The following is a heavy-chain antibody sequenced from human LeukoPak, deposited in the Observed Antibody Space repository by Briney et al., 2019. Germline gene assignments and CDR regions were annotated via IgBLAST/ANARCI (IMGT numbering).Heavy chain of an antibody. Sequence: GGPLRLSCAASGFTFSSYGMHWVRQAPGKGLEWVAVISYDGSNKYYADSVKGRFTISRDNSKNTLYLQMNSLRAEDTAVYYCAKGSISTSGSSSVWEYFQHWGQGTLVTVSS. CDR3: AKGSISTSGSSSVWEYFQH. CDR1: GFTFSSYG. D-gene: IGHD6-6*01. J-gene: IGHJ1*01. CDR2: ISYDGSNK. V-gene: IGHV3-30*18.